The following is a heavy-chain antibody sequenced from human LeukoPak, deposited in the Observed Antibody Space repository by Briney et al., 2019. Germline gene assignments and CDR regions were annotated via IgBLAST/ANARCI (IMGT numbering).Heavy chain of an antibody. J-gene: IGHJ4*02. CDR1: GFIFSDYG. D-gene: IGHD1-14*01. CDR2: LRYDGINN. CDR3: ARVGTDGYFFDS. V-gene: IGHV3-30*02. Sequence: GGSLRLSCAASGFIFSDYGMHWVRQAPGKGLEWVAFLRYDGINNYYPDSVKGRFTISRDSSTNTLYLQMSSLRREDTAVYYCARVGTDGYFFDSWGQGTLVTVSS.